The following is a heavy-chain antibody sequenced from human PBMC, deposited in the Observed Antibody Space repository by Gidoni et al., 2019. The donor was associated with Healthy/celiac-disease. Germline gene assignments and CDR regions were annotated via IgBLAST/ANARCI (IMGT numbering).Heavy chain of an antibody. CDR1: GGSFSGYY. Sequence: QVQLQQWGAGLLKPSETLFFTCAVYGGSFSGYYWSWIRQPPGKGLEWIGEINHSGSTNYNPPLKSRVTISVDTSKNQFSLKLSSVTAADTAVYYCARGRWMGATTPLGYWGQGTLVTVSS. J-gene: IGHJ4*02. CDR2: INHSGST. V-gene: IGHV4-34*01. D-gene: IGHD1-26*01. CDR3: ARGRWMGATTPLGY.